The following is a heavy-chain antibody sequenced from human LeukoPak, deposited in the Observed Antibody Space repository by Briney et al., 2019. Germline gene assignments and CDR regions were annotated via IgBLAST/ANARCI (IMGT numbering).Heavy chain of an antibody. D-gene: IGHD3-10*01. J-gene: IGHJ2*01. Sequence: GGSLRLSCEASGFTFGTFGMAWVRQSPGKGLQWVSGIAGSSTWTYYAASVKGRFTVSRDNSQNTLHLQMNSLRADDTAVYYCTRELVSSGTGYFDLWGRGTLVTVSS. CDR3: TRELVSSGTGYFDL. CDR1: GFTFGTFG. CDR2: IAGSSTWT. V-gene: IGHV3-23*01.